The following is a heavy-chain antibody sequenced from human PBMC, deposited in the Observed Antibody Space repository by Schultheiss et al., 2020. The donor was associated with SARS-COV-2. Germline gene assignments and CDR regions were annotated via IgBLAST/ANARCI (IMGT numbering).Heavy chain of an antibody. D-gene: IGHD3-10*02. CDR1: GGTFSSYA. CDR2: IIPIFGTA. V-gene: IGHV1-69*05. CDR3: ARALGLFRELLLRY. J-gene: IGHJ4*02. Sequence: SVKVSCKASGGTFSSYAISWVRQAPGQGLEWMGGIIPIFGTANYAQKFQGRVTMTRNTSISTAYMELSSLRSEDTAVYYCARALGLFRELLLRYWGQGTLVTVSS.